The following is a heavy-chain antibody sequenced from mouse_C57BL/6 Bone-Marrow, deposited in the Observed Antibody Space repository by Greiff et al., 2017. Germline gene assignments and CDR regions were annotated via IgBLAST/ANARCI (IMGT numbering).Heavy chain of an antibody. CDR1: GFTFTSYC. Sequence: QVQLQQPGAELVKPGASVKLSCKASGFTFTSYCMQWVKQRPGQGLEWIGEIDPSDSYTNYTQKFKGKATLTVDTSSSTAYMQLSSLTSEDSAVYYCATGDYWGQGTTLTVSS. CDR3: ATGDY. V-gene: IGHV1-50*01. J-gene: IGHJ2*01. CDR2: IDPSDSYT.